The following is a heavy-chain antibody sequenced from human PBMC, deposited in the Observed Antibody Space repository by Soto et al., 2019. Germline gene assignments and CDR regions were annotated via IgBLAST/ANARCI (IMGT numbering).Heavy chain of an antibody. Sequence: QITLKESGPTLVKPTQTLTLTCTFSGFSLTNNGEAVGWFRQSPGKALEWLVLIYWDDNNRYNPTMRTRLSTTQDTSKNQVGLTLTNMDPVDTATYYCARYVATSPAGWFEPWGQGIPVTVSS. J-gene: IGHJ5*02. V-gene: IGHV2-5*02. CDR1: GFSLTNNGEA. D-gene: IGHD3-10*02. CDR3: ARYVATSPAGWFEP. CDR2: IYWDDNN.